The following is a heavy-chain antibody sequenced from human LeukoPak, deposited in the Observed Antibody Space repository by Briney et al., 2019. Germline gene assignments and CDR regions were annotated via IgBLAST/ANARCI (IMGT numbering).Heavy chain of an antibody. J-gene: IGHJ4*02. V-gene: IGHV3-23*01. CDR3: AKDWKEVGYCSSGSCYSDY. CDR2: ISGGGGNT. D-gene: IGHD2-15*01. CDR1: GFTFSSYA. Sequence: PGGSLRLSCVASGFTFSSYAMSWVRQAPGKGLECVSAISGGGGNTYYADSVKGRFTFSRDNSKNTLYLQMNSLRAEDTAVYYCAKDWKEVGYCSSGSCYSDYWGQGTLVTVSS.